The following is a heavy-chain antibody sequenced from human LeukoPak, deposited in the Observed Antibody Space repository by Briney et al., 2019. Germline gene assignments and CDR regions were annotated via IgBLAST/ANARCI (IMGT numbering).Heavy chain of an antibody. V-gene: IGHV4-30-2*01. CDR1: GGSISSGGYY. CDR3: ARGVSGSIDY. D-gene: IGHD3-10*01. J-gene: IGHJ4*02. Sequence: PSETLSLTCTVSGGSISSGGYYWSWIRQPPGKGLEWIGYIYHSGSTYYNPSLKSRVTISVDRSKNQFSLKLSSVTAADTAVYYCARGVSGSIDYWGQGTLVTVSS. CDR2: IYHSGST.